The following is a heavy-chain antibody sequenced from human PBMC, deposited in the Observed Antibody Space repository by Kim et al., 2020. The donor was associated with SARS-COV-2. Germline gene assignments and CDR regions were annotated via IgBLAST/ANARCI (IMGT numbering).Heavy chain of an antibody. J-gene: IGHJ6*02. CDR3: ARGNSGGRANSSGWYWRPGVTYSGMEV. CDR1: GGSFSGYY. Sequence: SETLSLTCAVYGGSFSGYYWSWIRQPPGKGLEWIGEINHSGSTNYNPSLESRVTISVDTSKNQFSLKLSSVTAADTAVYYCARGNSGGRANSSGWYWRPGVTYSGMEVWGQGTTVTVSS. D-gene: IGHD6-19*01. V-gene: IGHV4-34*01. CDR2: INHSGST.